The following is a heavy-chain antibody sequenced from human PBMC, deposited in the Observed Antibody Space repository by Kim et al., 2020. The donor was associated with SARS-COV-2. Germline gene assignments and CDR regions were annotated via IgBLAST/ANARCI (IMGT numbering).Heavy chain of an antibody. CDR3: ARMTRGQEWTY. CDR1: GFTFRTYW. D-gene: IGHD4-17*01. V-gene: IGHV3-7*03. CDR2: IKEDGSEE. Sequence: GGSLRLSCAASGFTFRTYWMSWVRQAPGKGLEWVANIKEDGSEEYYVDSVKGRFTISRDNAKNLLYLQRSSLRGEDTAMYYCARMTRGQEWTYWGQGTLITVSS. J-gene: IGHJ4*02.